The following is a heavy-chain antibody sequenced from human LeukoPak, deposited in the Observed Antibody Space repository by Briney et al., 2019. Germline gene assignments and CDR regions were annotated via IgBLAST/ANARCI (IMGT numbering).Heavy chain of an antibody. J-gene: IGHJ4*02. D-gene: IGHD6-19*01. CDR1: GCTFTGYY. CDR3: ARESKAVAGTYDY. V-gene: IGHV1-2*06. CDR2: INPNSGGT. Sequence: ASVKVSCKASGCTFTGYYMHWVRQAPGQGLEWMGRINPNSGGTNYAQKFQGRVTMTRDTSISTAYMELSRLRSDDTAVYYCARESKAVAGTYDYWGQGTLVTVSS.